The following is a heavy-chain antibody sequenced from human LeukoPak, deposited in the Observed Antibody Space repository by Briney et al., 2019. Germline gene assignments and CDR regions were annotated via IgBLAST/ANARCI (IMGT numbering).Heavy chain of an antibody. V-gene: IGHV3-23*01. D-gene: IGHD1-26*01. CDR3: AKDQWRKGGAKDY. Sequence: PGGSLRLSCAASGFTFSTYGMNWVRQAPGKGLEWVSAISGSGGSTYYADSVKGRFTISRDNSKNTLYLQMNSLRAEDTAVYYCAKDQWRKGGAKDYWGQGTLVTVSS. J-gene: IGHJ4*02. CDR1: GFTFSTYG. CDR2: ISGSGGST.